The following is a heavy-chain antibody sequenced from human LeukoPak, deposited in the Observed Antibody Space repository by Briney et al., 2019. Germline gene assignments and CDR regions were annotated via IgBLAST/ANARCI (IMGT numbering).Heavy chain of an antibody. Sequence: GGSLRLSCAASGFTFSSYWMSWVRQVPGKGLEWVPGINWNGGSTGYADSVKGRFTISRDNAKNSLYLQMNSLRAEDTALYYCARDAPYSSGWYGDGFDYWGQGTLVTVSS. CDR2: INWNGGST. CDR3: ARDAPYSSGWYGDGFDY. V-gene: IGHV3-20*04. CDR1: GFTFSSYW. J-gene: IGHJ4*02. D-gene: IGHD6-19*01.